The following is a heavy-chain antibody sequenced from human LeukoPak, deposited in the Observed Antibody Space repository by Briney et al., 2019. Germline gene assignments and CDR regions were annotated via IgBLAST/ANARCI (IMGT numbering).Heavy chain of an antibody. V-gene: IGHV4-39*07. J-gene: IGHJ5*02. CDR3: AGGTRGYSYGQLSWFDP. D-gene: IGHD5-18*01. CDR2: IYYSGST. Sequence: SETLSLTCTVSGGSISSSSYYWGWIRQPPGKGLEWIGSIYYSGSTYYNPSLKSRVTISVDTSKNQFSLKLSSVTAADTAVYYCAGGTRGYSYGQLSWFDPWGQGTLVTVSS. CDR1: GGSISSSSYY.